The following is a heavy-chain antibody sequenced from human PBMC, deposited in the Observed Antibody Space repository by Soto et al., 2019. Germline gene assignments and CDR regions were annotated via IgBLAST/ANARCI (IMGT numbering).Heavy chain of an antibody. V-gene: IGHV1-69*01. CDR1: GGTFSSYA. Sequence: QVQLVQSGAEVKKPGSSVKVSCKASGGTFSSYAISWVRQAPGQGLEWMGGIIPIFGTANYAQKFQGRVTITADESTSTAYMERSSLRAEDTAVYYCARVVRGFGEVGGMDVWGQGTTVTVSS. J-gene: IGHJ6*02. CDR3: ARVVRGFGEVGGMDV. CDR2: IIPIFGTA. D-gene: IGHD3-10*01.